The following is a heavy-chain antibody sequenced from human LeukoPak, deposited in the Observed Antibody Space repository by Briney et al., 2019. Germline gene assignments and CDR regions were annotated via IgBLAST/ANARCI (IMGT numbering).Heavy chain of an antibody. Sequence: GGSLRLSCAASKLTFSSYGMYWVRQAPGKGLEWVSFIRYDGSNKYYADSVKGRFTISRDNSKNTLYLQMNSLRAEDTAVYYCAKDYYVSGSQSSCFDYWGQGTLVTVSS. D-gene: IGHD3-10*01. CDR1: KLTFSSYG. J-gene: IGHJ4*02. CDR3: AKDYYVSGSQSSCFDY. CDR2: IRYDGSNK. V-gene: IGHV3-30*02.